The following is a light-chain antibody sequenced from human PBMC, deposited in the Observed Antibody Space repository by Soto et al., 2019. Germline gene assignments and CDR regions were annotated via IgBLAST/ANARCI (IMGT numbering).Light chain of an antibody. J-gene: IGKJ3*01. CDR1: QDITNY. V-gene: IGKV1-33*01. Sequence: DIQMTQSPSSLSASVGDRVTITCQASQDITNYLNWYQQKPGIAPKVLISDASNLEMGVPPRFSGSGSGTEFPLTIGALQPEDLPTYYCQQYDNLPLTFGPGTQVEMK. CDR2: DAS. CDR3: QQYDNLPLT.